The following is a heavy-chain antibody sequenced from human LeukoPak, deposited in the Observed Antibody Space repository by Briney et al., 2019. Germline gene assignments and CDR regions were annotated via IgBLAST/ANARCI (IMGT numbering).Heavy chain of an antibody. CDR1: GFTFITYS. V-gene: IGHV3-20*04. D-gene: IGHD3-22*01. CDR3: ARNFGGGDSSGPYY. Sequence: PGGSLRLSCAASGFTFITYSMTWVRQAPGKGLEWVSGINWNGGRTGYADSMKGRFIISRDNAKNSLYLQVNSLRAEDTALYYCARNFGGGDSSGPYYWGQGTLVTVSS. CDR2: INWNGGRT. J-gene: IGHJ4*02.